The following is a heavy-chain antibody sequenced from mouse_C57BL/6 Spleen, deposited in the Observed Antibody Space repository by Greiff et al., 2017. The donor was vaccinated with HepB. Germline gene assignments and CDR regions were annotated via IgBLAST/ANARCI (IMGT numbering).Heavy chain of an antibody. CDR2: ISNGGGST. CDR1: GFTFSDYY. V-gene: IGHV5-12*01. CDR3: ARHEDGYYDYAMDY. Sequence: EVQRVESGGGLVQPGGSLKLSCAASGFTFSDYYMYWVRQTPEKRLEWVAYISNGGGSTYYPDTVKGRFTISRDNAKNTLYLQMSRLKSEDTAMYYCARHEDGYYDYAMDYWGQGTSVTVSS. J-gene: IGHJ4*01. D-gene: IGHD2-3*01.